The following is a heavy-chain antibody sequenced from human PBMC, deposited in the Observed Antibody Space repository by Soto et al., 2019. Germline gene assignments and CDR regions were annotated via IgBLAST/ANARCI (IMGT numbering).Heavy chain of an antibody. CDR1: GGTFSSYA. V-gene: IGHV1-69*13. D-gene: IGHD6-6*01. CDR2: IIPIFGTA. Sequence: SSVKVSCKASGGTFSSYAISWVRQAPGQGLEWMGGIIPIFGTANYAQKLQGRVTITADESTSTAYMELSSLRSEDTAVYYCARDKGSSGGYYYYGMDVWGQGTTVTVSS. J-gene: IGHJ6*02. CDR3: ARDKGSSGGYYYYGMDV.